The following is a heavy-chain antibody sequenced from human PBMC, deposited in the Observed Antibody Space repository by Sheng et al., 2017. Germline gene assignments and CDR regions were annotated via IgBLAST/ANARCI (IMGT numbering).Heavy chain of an antibody. J-gene: IGHJ4*02. D-gene: IGHD4-17*01. Sequence: ESGGGLVQPGRSLRLSCAASGFTFDDYAMHWVRQAPGKGLEWVSGISWNSGSIGYADSVKGRFTISRDNAKNSLYLQMNSLRAEDTALYYCAKEGHGDSRRTGNFDYWGQGTLVTVSS. CDR2: ISWNSGSI. V-gene: IGHV3-9*01. CDR3: AKEGHGDSRRTGNFDY. CDR1: GFTFDDYA.